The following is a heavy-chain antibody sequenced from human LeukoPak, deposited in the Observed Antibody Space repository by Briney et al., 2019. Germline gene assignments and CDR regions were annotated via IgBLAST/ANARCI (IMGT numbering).Heavy chain of an antibody. V-gene: IGHV3-21*01. Sequence: PGGSLRLSCAASGFTFSSYSMNWVRQAPGKGLEWVSSISSSSSYIYYADSVKGRFTISRDNSKNTLYLQMNSLRAEDTAVYYCARARNQVVVIATLDYWGQGTLVTVSS. CDR3: ARARNQVVVIATLDY. CDR1: GFTFSSYS. D-gene: IGHD2-21*01. J-gene: IGHJ4*02. CDR2: ISSSSSYI.